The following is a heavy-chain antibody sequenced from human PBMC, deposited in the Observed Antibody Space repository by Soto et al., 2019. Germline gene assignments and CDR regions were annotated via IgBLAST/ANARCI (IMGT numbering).Heavy chain of an antibody. CDR3: ARGGGYYGSGTYPFDY. CDR2: ISVYNYNT. J-gene: IGHJ4*02. CDR1: GYTFSNYG. D-gene: IGHD3-10*01. V-gene: IGHV1-18*01. Sequence: QVQLVQSGAEVKKPGASVKVSCKTSGYTFSNYGIAWVRQAPGQSLEWMGWISVYNYNTNYAQKLQGRVTMTRDMSTSTAYMELRSLISDDTAVDYCARGGGYYGSGTYPFDYWGQGTLVTVSS.